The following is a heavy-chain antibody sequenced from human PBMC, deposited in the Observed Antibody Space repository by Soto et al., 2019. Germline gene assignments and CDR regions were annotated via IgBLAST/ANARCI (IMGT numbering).Heavy chain of an antibody. V-gene: IGHV6-1*01. CDR2: TYYKSKWYY. J-gene: IGHJ6*03. CDR1: GDSVSSNSAG. CDR3: ARGSWDDVSGHYYMDV. D-gene: IGHD1-1*01. Sequence: PSQTLSLTCDNSGDSVSSNSAGWNWIRQTPSRGLEWLGRTYYKSKWYYTYAASVKSRITVSPDTSKNQFSLQLTSVTPEDTAVYYCARGSWDDVSGHYYMDVWDKGTTVTVSS.